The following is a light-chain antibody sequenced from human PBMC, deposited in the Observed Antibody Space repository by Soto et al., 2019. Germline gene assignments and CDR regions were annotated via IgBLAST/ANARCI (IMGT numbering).Light chain of an antibody. CDR3: RSYKGSSPLV. V-gene: IGLV2-14*01. Sequence: QSALTQPASVSGSPGQSITISCSGTSSDVGGYNYVSWYQQHPGKAPKLMIYEVSNRPSGVSNRFSGSKSGNTASLTISGLQAEDEADYYCRSYKGSSPLVFGGGTKVTVL. CDR2: EVS. CDR1: SSDVGGYNY. J-gene: IGLJ3*02.